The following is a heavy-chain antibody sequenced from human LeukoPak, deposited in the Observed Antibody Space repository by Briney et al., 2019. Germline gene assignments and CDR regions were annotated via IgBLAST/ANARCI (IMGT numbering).Heavy chain of an antibody. CDR1: GFSFNTYT. V-gene: IGHV3-21*01. D-gene: IGHD2-2*02. Sequence: GGSLRLSCAASGFSFNTYTMNWVRQAPGKGLEWVSSISNSGTYIDYADSVKGRFTISRDNAKNSVYLQMNSLRAEDTAVYYCARDVVPSAIGFYFDYWGQGTLVTVSS. CDR2: ISNSGTYI. J-gene: IGHJ4*02. CDR3: ARDVVPSAIGFYFDY.